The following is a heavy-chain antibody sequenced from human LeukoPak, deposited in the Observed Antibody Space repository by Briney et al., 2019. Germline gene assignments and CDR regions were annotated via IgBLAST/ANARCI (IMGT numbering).Heavy chain of an antibody. D-gene: IGHD3-22*01. CDR3: ARAGTSYYYDSSGYYYAPGY. J-gene: IGHJ4*02. CDR2: ISAYNGNT. Sequence: ASVKVSCKASGYTFTSYGISWVRQAPGQGLEWMGWISAYNGNTNYAQKFQGRVTITADESTSTAYMELSSLRSEDTAVYYCARAGTSYYYDSSGYYYAPGYWGQGTLVTVSS. CDR1: GYTFTSYG. V-gene: IGHV1-18*01.